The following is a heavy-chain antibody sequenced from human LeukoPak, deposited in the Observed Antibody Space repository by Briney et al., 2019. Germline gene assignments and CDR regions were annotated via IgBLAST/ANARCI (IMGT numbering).Heavy chain of an antibody. D-gene: IGHD6-6*01. CDR3: ARGRLAARPNWFDP. J-gene: IGHJ5*02. Sequence: PSETLSLTRAVYGGSFSGYYWRWIRQPPGKGLEWIGEINHSGSTNYNPSLKSRVTISVDTPKNQFSLKLSSVTAADTAVYYCARGRLAARPNWFDPGGQGTLVTVSS. CDR1: GGSFSGYY. CDR2: INHSGST. V-gene: IGHV4-34*01.